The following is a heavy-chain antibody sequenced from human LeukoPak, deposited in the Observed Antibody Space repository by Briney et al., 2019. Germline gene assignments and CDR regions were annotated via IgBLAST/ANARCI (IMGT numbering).Heavy chain of an antibody. CDR3: LSYPWTTVTTTPGGFDY. V-gene: IGHV1-3*01. Sequence: GASVKVSCKASGYTFTSYAMHWVRQAPGQRLEWMGWINAGNGNTKYSQKFQGRVTITRDTSASTAYMELSSLRSEDTAVYYCLSYPWTTVTTTPGGFDYWGQGTLVTVSS. CDR2: INAGNGNT. J-gene: IGHJ4*02. D-gene: IGHD4-17*01. CDR1: GYTFTSYA.